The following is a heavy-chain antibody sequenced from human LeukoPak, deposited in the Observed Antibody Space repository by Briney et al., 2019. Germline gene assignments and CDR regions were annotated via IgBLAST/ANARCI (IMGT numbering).Heavy chain of an antibody. CDR1: GGTISSYY. Sequence: PSETVSLTCTVSGGTISSYYWSWIRQPPGKGLEWIGEINHSGSTNYNPSLKSRVTISVDTSKNQFSLKLSSVTAADTAVYYCASRGYSYGYYFDYWGQGTLVTVSS. CDR3: ASRGYSYGYYFDY. D-gene: IGHD5-18*01. V-gene: IGHV4-34*08. J-gene: IGHJ4*02. CDR2: INHSGST.